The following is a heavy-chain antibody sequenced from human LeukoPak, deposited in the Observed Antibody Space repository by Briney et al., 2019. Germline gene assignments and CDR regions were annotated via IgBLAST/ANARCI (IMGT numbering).Heavy chain of an antibody. D-gene: IGHD3-10*01. V-gene: IGHV1-2*02. CDR2: INPNSGGT. J-gene: IGHJ5*02. CDR1: GYTFTGYY. CDR3: ARERGVLLWFGEFGLDP. Sequence: HVASVKVSCKASGYTFTGYYMHWVRQAPGQGLEWMGWINPNSGGTNYAQKFQGRVTMTRDTSISTAYMELSRLRSDDTAVYYCARERGVLLWFGEFGLDPWGQGTLVTVSS.